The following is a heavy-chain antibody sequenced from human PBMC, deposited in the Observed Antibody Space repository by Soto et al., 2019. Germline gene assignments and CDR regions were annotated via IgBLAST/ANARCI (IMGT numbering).Heavy chain of an antibody. CDR2: IVVGSGNT. V-gene: IGHV1-58*02. Sequence: EASVKVSCKASGFTFTSSAMQWVRQARGQRLEWIGWIVVGSGNTNYAQKFQERVTITRDMSTSTAYMELSRLRSNDTAVYYCARAIGSRSIAAASRYYYYYGMDVWGQGTTVTVSS. CDR1: GFTFTSSA. J-gene: IGHJ6*02. CDR3: ARAIGSRSIAAASRYYYYYGMDV. D-gene: IGHD6-13*01.